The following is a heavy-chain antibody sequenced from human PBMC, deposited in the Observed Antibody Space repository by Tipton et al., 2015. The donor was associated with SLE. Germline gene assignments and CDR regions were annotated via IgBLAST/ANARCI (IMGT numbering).Heavy chain of an antibody. J-gene: IGHJ4*02. D-gene: IGHD3-22*01. V-gene: IGHV4-38-2*01. CDR1: GFSISSGYY. Sequence: LVKPSETLSLSCDVSGFSISSGYYWGWIRQPPGKGLEWIGSIYQSGNTYYNPSLKSRISMSTDTFKNQVFLRLSSVTAADTAVYYCARHDYDDNGYYMHYFDYWGQGTLVTVSS. CDR3: ARHDYDDNGYYMHYFDY. CDR2: IYQSGNT.